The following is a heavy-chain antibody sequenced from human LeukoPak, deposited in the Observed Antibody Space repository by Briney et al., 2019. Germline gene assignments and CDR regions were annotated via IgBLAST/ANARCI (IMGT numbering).Heavy chain of an antibody. CDR2: ISGSGDTT. J-gene: IGHJ4*02. CDR3: ARGSYSSGWWDFDY. V-gene: IGHV3-23*01. D-gene: IGHD6-19*01. Sequence: GGSLRLSCAASGFTFINYAMSWVRQAPGKGLEWVSGISGSGDTTYYADSVKGRFTISRDNSKNTLYLQMNSLRAEDTAVYYCARGSYSSGWWDFDYWGQGTLVTVSS. CDR1: GFTFINYA.